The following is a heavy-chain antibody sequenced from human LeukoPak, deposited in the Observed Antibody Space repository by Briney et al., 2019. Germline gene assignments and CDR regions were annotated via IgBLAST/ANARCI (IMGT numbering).Heavy chain of an antibody. J-gene: IGHJ4*02. D-gene: IGHD3-10*01. CDR2: IYHSGST. CDR3: ARGRMVRGVYFDY. V-gene: IGHV4-30-2*01. CDR1: GVSISSGGYS. Sequence: PSQTLSLTCAVSGVSISSGGYSWRWLRQPPGKGLEWIGYIYHSGSTYYNPSLKSRVTISVDRSKNQFSLKLSSVTAADTAVYYCARGRMVRGVYFDYWGQGTLVTVSS.